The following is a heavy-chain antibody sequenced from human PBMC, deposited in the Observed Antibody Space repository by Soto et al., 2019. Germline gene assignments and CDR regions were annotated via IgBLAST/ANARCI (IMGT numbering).Heavy chain of an antibody. CDR3: ARDGEGF. Sequence: GGFLRLSCAASGFTFSSNWMHWVRRVPGRGLVWVSRINTDGSSTNYVDSVEGRFTISRDNAKNILYLQMNSLRVEDTAMYYCARDGEGFWGQGTLVTVSS. CDR1: GFTFSSNW. J-gene: IGHJ4*02. CDR2: INTDGSST. D-gene: IGHD2-21*01. V-gene: IGHV3-74*01.